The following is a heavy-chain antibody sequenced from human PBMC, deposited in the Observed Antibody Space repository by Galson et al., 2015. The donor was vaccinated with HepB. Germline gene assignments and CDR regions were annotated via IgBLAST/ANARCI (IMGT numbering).Heavy chain of an antibody. J-gene: IGHJ6*02. D-gene: IGHD6-13*01. Sequence: SLRLSCAASGFTFSSYAMHWVRQAPGKGLEWVAVISYDGSNKYYADSVKGRFTISRDNSKNTLYLQMNSLRAEDTAVYYCARGLESSSWYGVGMDVWGQGTTVTVSS. CDR1: GFTFSSYA. CDR2: ISYDGSNK. V-gene: IGHV3-30*04. CDR3: ARGLESSSWYGVGMDV.